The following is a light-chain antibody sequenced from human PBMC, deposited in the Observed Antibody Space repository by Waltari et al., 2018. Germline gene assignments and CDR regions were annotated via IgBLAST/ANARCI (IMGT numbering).Light chain of an antibody. J-gene: IGKJ3*01. CDR3: QRYDNLPIFA. Sequence: DIQLTQSPSSLSASIGDRVTITCQASQAITNYLNWYQQKPGEAPELLIHDACNLETGVPSRCSGSQSGTRFTLTISSLQPEDVGTYFCQRYDNLPIFAFGPGT. CDR1: QAITNY. V-gene: IGKV1-33*01. CDR2: DAC.